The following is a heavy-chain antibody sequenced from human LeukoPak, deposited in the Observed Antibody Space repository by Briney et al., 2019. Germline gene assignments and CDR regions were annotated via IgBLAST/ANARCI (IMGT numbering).Heavy chain of an antibody. V-gene: IGHV3-53*01. D-gene: IGHD3-10*01. Sequence: GSTYYADSVRGRFTISRDNSKNTLYLQMNSLRAEDTAVYYCARGGNDGSGSYYSNWFDPWGQGTLVTVSS. CDR2: GST. J-gene: IGHJ5*02. CDR3: ARGGNDGSGSYYSNWFDP.